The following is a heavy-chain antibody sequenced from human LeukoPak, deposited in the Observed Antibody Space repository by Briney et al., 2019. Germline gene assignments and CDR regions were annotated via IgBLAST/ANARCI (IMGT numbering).Heavy chain of an antibody. D-gene: IGHD3-9*01. CDR3: TRSAGRYFDWLFDY. V-gene: IGHV3-49*03. Sequence: GGSLRLSCTASGFTFGDYAMSWFRQAPGKGLEWVGSIRSKAYGGTTEYAASVKGRFTISRDDSKGIAYLQMNSLKTEDTAVYYCTRSAGRYFDWLFDYWGQGTLVTVSS. CDR1: GFTFGDYA. J-gene: IGHJ4*02. CDR2: IRSKAYGGTT.